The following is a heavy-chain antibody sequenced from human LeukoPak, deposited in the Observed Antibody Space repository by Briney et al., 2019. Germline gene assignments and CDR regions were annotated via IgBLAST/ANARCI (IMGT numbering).Heavy chain of an antibody. D-gene: IGHD2-15*01. CDR3: AREENCSGGSCSLYGMDV. CDR2: INPSGGST. J-gene: IGHJ6*02. V-gene: IGHV1-46*01. Sequence: ASVKVSCKASGYTFTSYYMHWVRQAPGQGLEWMGIINPSGGSTSYAQKFQGRVTMTRDTSTSTVYMELSSLRSEGTAVYYCAREENCSGGSCSLYGMDVWGQGTTVTVSS. CDR1: GYTFTSYY.